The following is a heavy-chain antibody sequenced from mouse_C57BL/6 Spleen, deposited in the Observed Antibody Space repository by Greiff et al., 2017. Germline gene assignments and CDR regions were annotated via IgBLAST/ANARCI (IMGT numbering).Heavy chain of an antibody. CDR3: ARNHGSTWYFDV. CDR1: GFSLTSYA. J-gene: IGHJ1*03. Sequence: QVQLQQSGPGLVAPSQSLSITCTASGFSLTSYAISWVRQPPGKGLEWLGVIWTGGGTNYNSALESRLSISKDNYKSLVFLKMHSLQTDDTARDYCARNHGSTWYFDVWGTGTTVTVSS. V-gene: IGHV2-9-1*01. CDR2: IWTGGGT. D-gene: IGHD1-1*01.